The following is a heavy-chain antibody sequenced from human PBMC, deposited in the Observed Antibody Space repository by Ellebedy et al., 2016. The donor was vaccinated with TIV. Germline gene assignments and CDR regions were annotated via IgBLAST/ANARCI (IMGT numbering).Heavy chain of an antibody. Sequence: AASVKVSCKASGYTFTSYAMHWVRQPPGQRLEWIRWINAGNGNTKYSQKFQGRVTITRDTSASTAYMELSSLRSEDTAVYYCTRVLYYYGSGRRTGTLTIGYWGQGTLVTVSS. J-gene: IGHJ4*02. CDR3: TRVLYYYGSGRRTGTLTIGY. CDR2: INAGNGNT. CDR1: GYTFTSYA. D-gene: IGHD3-10*01. V-gene: IGHV1-3*01.